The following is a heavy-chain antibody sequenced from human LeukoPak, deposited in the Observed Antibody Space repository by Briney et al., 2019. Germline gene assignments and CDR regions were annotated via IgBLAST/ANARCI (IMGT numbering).Heavy chain of an antibody. V-gene: IGHV3-48*01. CDR2: ISRTSTTI. CDR1: GFTFKYST. D-gene: IGHD2-21*02. Sequence: PGGSLRLSCASSGFTFKYSTTNGVPEAPGKGLEWISYISRTSTTIYYTDSVKGRFTISRDNAKNSLYLQMNSLRFEDTGLYFCARDLGSGDHGLLVWGQGTLLTVSS. CDR3: ARDLGSGDHGLLV. J-gene: IGHJ4*02.